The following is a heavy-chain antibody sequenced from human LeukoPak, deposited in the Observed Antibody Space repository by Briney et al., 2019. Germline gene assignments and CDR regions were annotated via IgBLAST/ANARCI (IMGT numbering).Heavy chain of an antibody. D-gene: IGHD5-18*01. CDR1: GFTFSSYS. V-gene: IGHV3-48*02. Sequence: GGSLRLSCAASGFTFSSYSMNWVRQAPGKGLEWVSYISSSSTIYYADSVKGRFTISRDNAKNSLYLQMNSLRDEDTAVYYCARDREIQLWSDAFDIWGQGTMVTVSS. J-gene: IGHJ3*02. CDR2: ISSSSTI. CDR3: ARDREIQLWSDAFDI.